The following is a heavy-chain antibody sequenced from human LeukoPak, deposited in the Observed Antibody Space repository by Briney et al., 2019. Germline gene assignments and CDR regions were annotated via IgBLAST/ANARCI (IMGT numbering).Heavy chain of an antibody. CDR2: ISGSGGST. CDR3: VKDLTAVAGSPFDY. V-gene: IGHV3-23*01. D-gene: IGHD6-19*01. J-gene: IGHJ4*02. Sequence: GGSLRLSCAASGFTFSSYAMSWVRKAPGKGLEWVSAISGSGGSTYYADSVKGRFTISRDNSKNTLYLQMNSLRAEDTAVYYCVKDLTAVAGSPFDYWGQGTLVTVSS. CDR1: GFTFSSYA.